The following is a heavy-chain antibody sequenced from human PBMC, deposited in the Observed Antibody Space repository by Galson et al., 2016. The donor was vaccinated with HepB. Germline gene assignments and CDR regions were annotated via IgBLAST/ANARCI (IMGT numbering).Heavy chain of an antibody. CDR2: ISTSANSM. Sequence: SLRLSCAASGFTFSDYHMNWIRQAPGKGLEWISYISTSANSMLYADSVRGRFSISRDNAKKSLYLQMTNLRAEDTAVYYCAGWHEWNDGPFDNWGQGTLVTVTS. V-gene: IGHV3-11*01. D-gene: IGHD1-1*01. CDR1: GFTFSDYH. J-gene: IGHJ4*02. CDR3: AGWHEWNDGPFDN.